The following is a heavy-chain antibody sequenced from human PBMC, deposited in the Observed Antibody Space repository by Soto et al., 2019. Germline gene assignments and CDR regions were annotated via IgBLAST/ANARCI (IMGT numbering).Heavy chain of an antibody. CDR2: ISAYNGNT. CDR1: GYTFTSYG. D-gene: IGHD6-6*01. Sequence: APVKVSCKASGYTFTSYGISWVRQPPGQGLEWMGWISAYNGNTNYAQKLQGRVTMTTDTSTRTAYMELRSLRSDDTAVYYCAGGLGAYSSSPGFAYGSQGDLGSVSS. CDR3: AGGLGAYSSSPGFAY. J-gene: IGHJ4*02. V-gene: IGHV1-18*01.